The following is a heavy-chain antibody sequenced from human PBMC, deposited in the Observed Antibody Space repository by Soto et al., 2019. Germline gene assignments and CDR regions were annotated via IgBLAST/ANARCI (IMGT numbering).Heavy chain of an antibody. CDR1: GYTFTSYG. D-gene: IGHD3-16*01. J-gene: IGHJ4*02. CDR3: ARAAQGVFLHY. CDR2: ISAYNGNT. Sequence: QVQLVQSGAEVKKPGASVKVSCKASGYTFTSYGISWVRQAPGQGLEWMGWISAYNGNTNYAQKLQGRVTRTRDTATSTAYMELRSLRSAATAVYYCARAAQGVFLHYWGQGTLVTVSS. V-gene: IGHV1-18*01.